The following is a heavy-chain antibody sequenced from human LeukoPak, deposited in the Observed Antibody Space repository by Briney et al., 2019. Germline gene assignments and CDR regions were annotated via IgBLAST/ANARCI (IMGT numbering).Heavy chain of an antibody. J-gene: IGHJ4*02. CDR2: VSWNSGSI. CDR1: GFAFDDYA. V-gene: IGHV3-9*01. D-gene: IGHD3-22*01. CDR3: ARDNNDSSGYYLSN. Sequence: GGSLRLSCAASGFAFDDYAMHWVRQAPGKGLEWVSGVSWNSGSIGYADSVKGRFTISRDNAKNSLYLQMNSLRAEDTAVYYCARDNNDSSGYYLSNWGQGTLVTVSS.